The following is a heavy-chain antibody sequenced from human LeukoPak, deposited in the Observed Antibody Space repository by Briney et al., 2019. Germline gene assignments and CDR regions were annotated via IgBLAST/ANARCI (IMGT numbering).Heavy chain of an antibody. Sequence: GGSLRLSCAASGSAFSRYSMNWVRQTPGKRLEWVSSISRSGTYIFYADSVKGRFTILRDDAKNSLYLQMNSPRVEDTAVYYWARFETRGTGDFDNWGQGTLVTGSS. CDR2: ISRSGTYI. J-gene: IGHJ4*02. D-gene: IGHD7-27*01. V-gene: IGHV3-21*01. CDR3: ARFETRGTGDFDN. CDR1: GSAFSRYS.